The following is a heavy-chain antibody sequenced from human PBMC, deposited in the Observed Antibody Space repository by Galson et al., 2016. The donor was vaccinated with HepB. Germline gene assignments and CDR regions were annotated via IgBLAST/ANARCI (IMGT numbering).Heavy chain of an antibody. Sequence: PALVKPTQTLTLTCTLSGFSLSTSGVCVGWIRQPPGKALEWLALIYWDEDKRYRSSLKNRLIITKDTSKNQVVLTMTNMDPVETATYYCAAVYDHRVAGGFDIWGQGTMVIVSS. CDR1: GFSLSTSGVC. CDR2: IYWDEDK. D-gene: IGHD6-19*01. J-gene: IGHJ3*02. CDR3: AAVYDHRVAGGFDI. V-gene: IGHV2-5*02.